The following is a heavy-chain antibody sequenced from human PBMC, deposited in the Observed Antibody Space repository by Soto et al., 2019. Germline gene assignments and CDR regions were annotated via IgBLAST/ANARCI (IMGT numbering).Heavy chain of an antibody. CDR2: IYYST. CDR3: PRDYRASYPAYCCSGMDV. V-gene: IGHV4-31*03. D-gene: IGHD3-16*02. J-gene: IGHJ6*02. CDR1: GGSISSGGYY. Sequence: QVQLQESGPGLVKPSQTLSLTCTVSGGSISSGGYYWSWIRQHPGKGLEWIGYIYYSTYYNPSLMSRVTVSVDTAKNQFSLKLSSVTAADTAVYFCPRDYRASYPAYCCSGMDVWGQGTTVTVSS.